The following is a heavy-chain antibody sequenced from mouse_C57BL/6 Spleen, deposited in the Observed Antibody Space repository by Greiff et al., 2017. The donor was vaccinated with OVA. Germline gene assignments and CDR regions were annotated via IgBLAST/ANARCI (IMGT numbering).Heavy chain of an antibody. D-gene: IGHD1-1*01. Sequence: QVQLEQSGAELARPGASVKLSCKASGYTFTSYGISWVKQRTGQGLEWIGEIYPRSGNTYYNEKFKGKATLTADKSSSTAYMELRSLTSEDSAVYFCASTVVGENWFAYWGQGTLVTVSA. J-gene: IGHJ3*01. CDR3: ASTVVGENWFAY. CDR1: GYTFTSYG. CDR2: IYPRSGNT. V-gene: IGHV1-81*01.